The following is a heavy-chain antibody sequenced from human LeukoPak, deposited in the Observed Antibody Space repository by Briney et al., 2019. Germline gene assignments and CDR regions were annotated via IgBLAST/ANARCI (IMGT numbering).Heavy chain of an antibody. CDR3: ARRMTRDYFYMDV. CDR1: GFTFSNYA. V-gene: IGHV3-23*01. Sequence: GGTLRLSCEASGFTFSNYAMNWVRQAPGKGLEWVSVISVSAYSTYYADSVKGRFTISRDNSKNTLYLQMNSLRAEDTAVYYCARRMTRDYFYMDVWGKGTTVTISS. J-gene: IGHJ6*03. CDR2: ISVSAYST.